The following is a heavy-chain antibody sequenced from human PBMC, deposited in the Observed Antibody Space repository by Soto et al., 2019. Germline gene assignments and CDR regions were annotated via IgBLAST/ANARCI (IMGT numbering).Heavy chain of an antibody. CDR1: GGSISSYY. D-gene: IGHD6-13*01. CDR2: IYYSGST. J-gene: IGHJ5*02. Sequence: PSETLSLTCTVSGGSISSYYWSWIRQPPGKGLEWIGYIYYSGSTNYNPSLKSRVTISVDTSKNTLYLQMNGLRADDTAVYYCAKDRGSSLYHWFDPWGQGTLVTVSS. V-gene: IGHV4-59*12. CDR3: AKDRGSSLYHWFDP.